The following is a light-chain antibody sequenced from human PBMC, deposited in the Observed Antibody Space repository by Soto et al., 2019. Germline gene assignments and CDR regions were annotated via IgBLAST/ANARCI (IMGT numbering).Light chain of an antibody. CDR1: SSDVGSYNL. CDR3: CSYAGSSTYV. CDR2: AGS. Sequence: QSALTQPASVSGSPGQSITISCTGTSSDVGSYNLVSWYQQHPGKAPELMIYAGSKRPSGVSNRFSGSNSGNTASLTISGLQAEDEADYYCCSYAGSSTYVFGTGTQLTVL. V-gene: IGLV2-23*01. J-gene: IGLJ1*01.